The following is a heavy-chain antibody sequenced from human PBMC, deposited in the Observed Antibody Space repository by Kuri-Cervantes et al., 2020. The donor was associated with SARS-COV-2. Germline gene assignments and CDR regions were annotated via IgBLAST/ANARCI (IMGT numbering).Heavy chain of an antibody. J-gene: IGHJ3*02. CDR2: INPNSGGT. CDR3: ARVPKIGHCSSTSCSGHAFDI. D-gene: IGHD2-2*01. CDR1: GYTFTGYY. Sequence: ASVKVSCKVSGYTFTGYYMHWVRQAPGQGLEWMGWINPNSGGTNYAQKFQGRVTMTRDTSISTAYMELSRLRSDDTAVYYCARVPKIGHCSSTSCSGHAFDIWGQGTMVTVSS. V-gene: IGHV1-2*02.